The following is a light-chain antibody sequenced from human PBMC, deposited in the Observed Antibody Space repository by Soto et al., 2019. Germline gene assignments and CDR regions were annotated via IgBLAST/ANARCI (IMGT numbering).Light chain of an antibody. V-gene: IGKV3-11*01. Sequence: EIVLTQSPATLSLSPGERATLSCRASQSVRSSLAWYQQQPGQAPRLLIYDASNRATGIPARFSGSGSGTDFTLTISSLEPKDFAVYYCQQRSNWPGTFGQGTKVDTK. CDR3: QQRSNWPGT. J-gene: IGKJ1*01. CDR1: QSVRSS. CDR2: DAS.